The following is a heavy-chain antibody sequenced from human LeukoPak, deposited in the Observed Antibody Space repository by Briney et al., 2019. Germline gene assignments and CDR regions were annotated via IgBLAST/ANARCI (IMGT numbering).Heavy chain of an antibody. CDR3: ASPAEGY. Sequence: GGSLRLSCAASGFTFSSYAMHWVRQAPGKGLEWVAVISYDGSNKYYADSVKGRFTISRDNSKNTLYLRMNSLRVEDTAVYYCASPAEGYWGQGTLVTVSS. V-gene: IGHV3-30*04. CDR2: ISYDGSNK. J-gene: IGHJ4*02. CDR1: GFTFSSYA.